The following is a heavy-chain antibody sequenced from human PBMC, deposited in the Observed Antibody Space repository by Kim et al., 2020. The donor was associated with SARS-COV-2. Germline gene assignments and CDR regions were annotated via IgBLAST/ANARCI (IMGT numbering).Heavy chain of an antibody. J-gene: IGHJ5*02. D-gene: IGHD6-19*01. V-gene: IGHV1-69*04. Sequence: SVKVSCKASGGTFSSYAISWVRQAPGQGLEWMGRIIPILGIANYAQKFQGRVTITADKSTSTAYMELSSLRSEDTAVYYCARDIQRSRQWLVQGGLRFDPWGQGTLVTVSS. CDR3: ARDIQRSRQWLVQGGLRFDP. CDR2: IIPILGIA. CDR1: GGTFSSYA.